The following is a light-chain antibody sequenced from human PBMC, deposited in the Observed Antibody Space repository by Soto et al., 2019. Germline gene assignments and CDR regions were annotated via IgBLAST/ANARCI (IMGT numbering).Light chain of an antibody. CDR2: EVS. J-gene: IGLJ2*01. CDR3: SSYTGSSTIVV. CDR1: SSDVGGYNY. V-gene: IGLV2-14*01. Sequence: QSALTQPASVSGSPGQSITISCTGTSSDVGGYNYVSWYQQHPGKAPKLMIYEVSNRPSGVSNRFSGSKSGNTASLTISGLQAADEADYYCSSYTGSSTIVVFGGGTKLTVL.